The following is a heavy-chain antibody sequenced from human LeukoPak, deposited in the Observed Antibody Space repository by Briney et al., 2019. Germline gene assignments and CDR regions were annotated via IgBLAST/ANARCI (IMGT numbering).Heavy chain of an antibody. V-gene: IGHV3-20*04. CDR1: GFTFDDYG. CDR3: ARASGYSSGWSGGFDY. Sequence: PGGSLRLSCAASGFTFDDYGMSWVRQAPGKGLEWVSGINWNGGSTGYADSVKGRFTISRDNAKNSLYLQMNSLRAEDTALYYCARASGYSSGWSGGFDYWGQGTLVTVSS. CDR2: INWNGGST. J-gene: IGHJ4*02. D-gene: IGHD6-19*01.